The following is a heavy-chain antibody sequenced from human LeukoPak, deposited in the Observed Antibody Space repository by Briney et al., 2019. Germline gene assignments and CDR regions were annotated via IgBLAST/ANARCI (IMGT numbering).Heavy chain of an antibody. J-gene: IGHJ4*02. CDR2: LSSSGSTI. CDR3: ARGLSGYTAMGAY. V-gene: IGHV3-11*01. D-gene: IGHD5-18*01. Sequence: GGSLRLSCAASGFTFSDYYMSWIRQAPGKGLEWVSHLSSSGSTIYYADSVKGRFTISRDNAKNSLYLQMDSLRAEDTAVYYCARGLSGYTAMGAYWGQGTLVTVSS. CDR1: GFTFSDYY.